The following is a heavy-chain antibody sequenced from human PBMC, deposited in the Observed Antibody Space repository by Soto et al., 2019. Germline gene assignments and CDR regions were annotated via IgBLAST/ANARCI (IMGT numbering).Heavy chain of an antibody. J-gene: IGHJ4*02. Sequence: QVQLVQSGAEGKKPGASVKVSCKTSGYTFSNYGIAWVRQAPGQGLEWMGWISVYNYNTNYAQKLQGRVTMTRDISTSTAYMGLRSLISDDTAVYYCARGGGYYGSGTYPFDYWGQGTLVTVSS. CDR2: ISVYNYNT. D-gene: IGHD3-10*01. V-gene: IGHV1-18*01. CDR3: ARGGGYYGSGTYPFDY. CDR1: GYTFSNYG.